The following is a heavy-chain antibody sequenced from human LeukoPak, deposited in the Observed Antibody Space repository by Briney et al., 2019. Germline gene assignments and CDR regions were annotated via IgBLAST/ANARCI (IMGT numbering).Heavy chain of an antibody. CDR2: IYYSGST. V-gene: IGHV4-39*07. CDR1: GGSISSSSYY. Sequence: SETLSLTCTVSGGSISSSSYYWGWIRQPPGKGLEWIGSIYYSGSTYYNPSLKSRVTMSVDTSKNQFSLKLSSVTAADTAVYYCARAQVMVRGSYNWFDPWGQGTLVTVSS. CDR3: ARAQVMVRGSYNWFDP. D-gene: IGHD3-10*01. J-gene: IGHJ5*02.